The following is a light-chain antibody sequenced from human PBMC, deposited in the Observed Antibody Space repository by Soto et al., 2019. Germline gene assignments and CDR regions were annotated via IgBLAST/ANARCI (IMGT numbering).Light chain of an antibody. V-gene: IGKV1-5*01. CDR1: QSISTW. J-gene: IGKJ1*01. CDR3: QQYNSYS. CDR2: DAS. Sequence: DIQMTQSPSTLSASIGDRVTITGRASQSISTWLAWFQQKPGKAPDLLIYDASSLESGVPSRFSGSGSGTEFTLTISSLQPDDFATYYCQQYNSYSFGQGTKVDI.